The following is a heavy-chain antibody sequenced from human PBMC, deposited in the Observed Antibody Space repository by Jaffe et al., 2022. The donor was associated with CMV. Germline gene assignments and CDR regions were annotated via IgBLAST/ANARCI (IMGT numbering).Heavy chain of an antibody. Sequence: EVQLLESGGGLAQPGGSLRLSCAASGFSFTNYAMSWVRRAPGKGLEWVSLISASGSNIYYADSVKGRFTISRDNFESKMFLQMNSLRAEDTAIYYCAKDPGTMVRGVIKNQYYVGMDVWGQGTTVTVSS. J-gene: IGHJ6*02. V-gene: IGHV3-23*01. CDR2: ISASGSNI. D-gene: IGHD3-10*01. CDR3: AKDPGTMVRGVIKNQYYVGMDV. CDR1: GFSFTNYA.